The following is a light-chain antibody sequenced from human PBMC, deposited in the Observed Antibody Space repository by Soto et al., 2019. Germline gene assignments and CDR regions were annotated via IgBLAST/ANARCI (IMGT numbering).Light chain of an antibody. CDR2: AAS. CDR1: QTISSY. J-gene: IGKJ1*01. Sequence: DIQMTQSPSSLSASVGDRVTITCRASQTISSYVNWYQQRPGKAPKLQIYAASNLQSGVPSRFSGSGSGTDFTLTIGRLEPEDLAVYYCQQYDSSPRTFGQGTKVDI. CDR3: QQYDSSPRT. V-gene: IGKV1-39*01.